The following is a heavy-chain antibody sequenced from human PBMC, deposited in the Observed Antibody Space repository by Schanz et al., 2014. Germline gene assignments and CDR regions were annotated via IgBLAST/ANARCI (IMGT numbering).Heavy chain of an antibody. CDR3: ARENLNWEAFDI. CDR1: GFTFSFSG. Sequence: QVQLVESGGGVVQPGGSLRLSCAASGFTFSFSGMQWVRQAPGKGLEWVAFIRNDGNNKYYADSVKGRFTISRDNAKNSLYLEMTSLRGEDTAVYYCARENLNWEAFDIWGQGTMVTVSS. D-gene: IGHD7-27*01. J-gene: IGHJ3*02. CDR2: IRNDGNNK. V-gene: IGHV3-30*02.